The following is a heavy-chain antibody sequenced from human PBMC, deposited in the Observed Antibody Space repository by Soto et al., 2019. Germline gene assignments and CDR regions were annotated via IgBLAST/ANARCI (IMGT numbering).Heavy chain of an antibody. J-gene: IGHJ6*03. CDR1: GGSVSSGSYY. CDR2: IYYRGST. D-gene: IGHD4-17*01. CDR3: ARVYGDNYNYDYHYMDV. V-gene: IGHV4-39*01. Sequence: SETLSLTCTVSGGSVSSGSYYWGWIRQPPGKGLEWIGSIYYRGSTYYNPSLKSRVTISVDTSKNQFSLRLTSVTAADTAVYYCARVYGDNYNYDYHYMDVWGKGTTVT.